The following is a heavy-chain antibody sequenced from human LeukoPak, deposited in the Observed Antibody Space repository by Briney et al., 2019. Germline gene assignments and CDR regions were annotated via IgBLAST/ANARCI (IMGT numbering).Heavy chain of an antibody. Sequence: GSLRLSCAASGFTVSSNYMNWVRQAPGEGLVGVAIIYSGGSTYYADSVKGRFTISRDDSKNTLYLQMNSLRVEDTAVYYCARDGFGYYDSSGYYYFDSWGQGTLVTVSS. CDR3: ARDGFGYYDSSGYYYFDS. CDR2: IYSGGST. D-gene: IGHD3-22*01. J-gene: IGHJ4*02. CDR1: GFTVSSNY. V-gene: IGHV3-53*01.